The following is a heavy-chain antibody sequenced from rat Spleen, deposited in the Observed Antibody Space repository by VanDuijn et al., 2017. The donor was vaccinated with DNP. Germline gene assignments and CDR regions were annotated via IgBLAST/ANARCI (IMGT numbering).Heavy chain of an antibody. Sequence: EVQLVESGGGLVQPGRSLKLSCAASGFTFSNYDMAWVRQAPTKGLEWVASISTSGGSTYYRDSVKGRFTVSRDNAKSTLYLQMDSLRSEDTATYYCARQLLQYNWFAYWGQGTLVTVSS. CDR3: ARQLLQYNWFAY. V-gene: IGHV5-25*01. D-gene: IGHD1-1*01. CDR2: ISTSGGST. J-gene: IGHJ3*01. CDR1: GFTFSNYD.